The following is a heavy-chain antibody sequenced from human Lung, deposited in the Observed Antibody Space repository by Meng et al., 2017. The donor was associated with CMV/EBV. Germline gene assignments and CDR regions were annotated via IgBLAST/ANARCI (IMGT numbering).Heavy chain of an antibody. CDR3: ARVIYYGSGIFDY. CDR1: GGSISSQNW. V-gene: IGHV4-4*02. D-gene: IGHD3-10*01. J-gene: IGHJ4*02. CDR2: IYHSGST. Sequence: VSGGSISSQNWWTWVRQPPGKGLEWVGKIYHSGSTNYNPSLKSRVTISVDKSKNQFSLKLSSVTAADTAMYYCARVIYYGSGIFDYWGQGTLVTVSS.